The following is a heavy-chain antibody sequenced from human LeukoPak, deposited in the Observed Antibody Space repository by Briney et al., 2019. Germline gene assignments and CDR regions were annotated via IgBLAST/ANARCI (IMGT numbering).Heavy chain of an antibody. CDR1: GGSISSGGYY. Sequence: SETLSLTCTVSGGSISSGGYYWSWIRQHPGKGLEWIGYIYYSGSTYYNPSLKSRVTISVDTSKNQFSLKLSSVTAAGTAVYYCARAYYYDSSGYPPFEPWGQGTLVTVSS. D-gene: IGHD3-22*01. CDR3: ARAYYYDSSGYPPFEP. CDR2: IYYSGST. J-gene: IGHJ5*02. V-gene: IGHV4-31*03.